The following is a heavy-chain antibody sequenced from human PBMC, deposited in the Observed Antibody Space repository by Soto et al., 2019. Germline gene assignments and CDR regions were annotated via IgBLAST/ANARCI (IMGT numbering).Heavy chain of an antibody. CDR3: ARASGYSGYDPQYYFDY. CDR2: INHSGST. V-gene: IGHV4-34*01. J-gene: IGHJ4*02. Sequence: SETLSLTCAVYGGSFSGYYWSWIRQPPGKGLEWIGEINHSGSTNYNPSLKSRVTISVDTSKNQFSLKLSSVTAADTAVYYCARASGYSGYDPQYYFDYWGQGTLVTVSS. D-gene: IGHD5-12*01. CDR1: GGSFSGYY.